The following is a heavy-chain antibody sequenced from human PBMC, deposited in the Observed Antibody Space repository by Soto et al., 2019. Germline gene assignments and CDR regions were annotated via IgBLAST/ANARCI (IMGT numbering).Heavy chain of an antibody. CDR3: ARRLNLGSFDH. J-gene: IGHJ5*02. CDR2: VYYSGSV. CDR1: GVSLTGYH. V-gene: IGHV4-59*01. D-gene: IGHD3-10*01. Sequence: SETLSLTCNVSGVSLTGYHWNWIRQPPGKTLEWMGFVYYSGSVSYNPSLKGRASISVDRSKNQFSLRLTSVTAADTAVYYCARRLNLGSFDHWGQGTLVTVSS.